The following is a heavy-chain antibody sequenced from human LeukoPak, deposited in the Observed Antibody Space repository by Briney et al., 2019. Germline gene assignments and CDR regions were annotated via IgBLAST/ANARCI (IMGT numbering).Heavy chain of an antibody. J-gene: IGHJ4*02. CDR3: ARVLVSYYGSGSYSSYYFDY. Sequence: SGTLSLTCAVSGGSISSSHWWRWVRQPPGKGLEWIGEIYHSGSTNYNPSLKSRVTISVDTSKNQFSLKLSSVTAADTAEYYCARVLVSYYGSGSYSSYYFDYWGQGTLVAVSS. V-gene: IGHV4-4*02. CDR1: GGSISSSHW. D-gene: IGHD3-10*01. CDR2: IYHSGST.